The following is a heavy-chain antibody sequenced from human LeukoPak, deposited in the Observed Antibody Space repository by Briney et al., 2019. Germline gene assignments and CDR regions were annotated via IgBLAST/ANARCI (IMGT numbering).Heavy chain of an antibody. CDR3: ATFTISGGPQGDWFDP. J-gene: IGHJ5*02. Sequence: ASVKVSCKVSGYTLTELSMHWVRHAPGKGLEWMGGFDPEDGETIHAQKFQGRVTMTEDTSTDTAYMELSSLRSEDTAVYYCATFTISGGPQGDWFDPWGQGTLVTVYS. CDR1: GYTLTELS. D-gene: IGHD2-15*01. V-gene: IGHV1-24*01. CDR2: FDPEDGET.